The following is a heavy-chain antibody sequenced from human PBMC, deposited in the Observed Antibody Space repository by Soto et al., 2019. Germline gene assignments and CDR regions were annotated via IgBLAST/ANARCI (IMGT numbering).Heavy chain of an antibody. D-gene: IGHD6-19*01. Sequence: PSETLSLTCAVSGYSISSGYYWGWIRQPPGEGLEWIGCMSHSGRTYNNPYLKSRVTISRDTSKNQFSLLLTSVTAADTAVYFCAGYTDGWTNDYLGQGTLVTVCS. CDR2: MSHSGRT. CDR1: GYSISSGYY. CDR3: AGYTDGWTNDY. V-gene: IGHV4-38-2*01. J-gene: IGHJ4*02.